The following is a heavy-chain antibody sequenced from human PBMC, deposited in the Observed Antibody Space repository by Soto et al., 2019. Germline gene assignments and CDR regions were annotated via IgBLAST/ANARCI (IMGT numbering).Heavy chain of an antibody. J-gene: IGHJ4*02. CDR3: AKEYEYSSGWERIDY. V-gene: IGHV3-23*01. CDR2: ISGSGIST. CDR1: GFTFSSYA. Sequence: GGSLRLSCAASGFTFSSYAMSWVRQAPGKGLEWVSAISGSGISTYYADSVKGRFTISRDNSKNTLYLQMNSLRAEDTAVYYCAKEYEYSSGWERIDYWGQGTLVTVSS. D-gene: IGHD6-19*01.